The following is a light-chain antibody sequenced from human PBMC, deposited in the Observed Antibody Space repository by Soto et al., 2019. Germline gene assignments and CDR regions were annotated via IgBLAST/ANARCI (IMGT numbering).Light chain of an antibody. CDR2: DVS. CDR3: QQYGGSPRT. Sequence: EIVLTQSPATLSLSPGERGTLSCRASESVTNYLAWYQQKPGQAPRLLVYDVSNRATGIPARFSGGGSGTDFTLTISNLEPEDFAVYYCQQYGGSPRTFGQGTKVDIK. J-gene: IGKJ1*01. V-gene: IGKV3-11*01. CDR1: ESVTNY.